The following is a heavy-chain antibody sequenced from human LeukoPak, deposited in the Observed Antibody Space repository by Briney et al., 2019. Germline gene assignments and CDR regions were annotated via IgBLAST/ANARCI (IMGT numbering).Heavy chain of an antibody. D-gene: IGHD3-22*01. CDR2: INPNSGGT. V-gene: IGHV1-2*06. CDR3: ARGRNSVYYFNVVAPYYFDY. J-gene: IGHJ4*02. CDR1: GYTLTELS. Sequence: ASVKVSCKVSGYTLTELSMHWVRQAPEQGLEWMGRINPNSGGTNYAQKFQGRVTMTRDTSINTAYMDLSRLRSDDTAVYYCARGRNSVYYFNVVAPYYFDYWGQGTLVTVSS.